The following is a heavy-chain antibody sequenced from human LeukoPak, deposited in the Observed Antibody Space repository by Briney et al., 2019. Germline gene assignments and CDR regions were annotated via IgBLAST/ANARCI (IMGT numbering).Heavy chain of an antibody. CDR1: GYTFTSYY. J-gene: IGHJ6*02. CDR2: INPSGGST. D-gene: IGHD3-3*01. V-gene: IGHV1-46*01. Sequence: ASVKVSCKASGYTFTSYYMHWVRQAPGQGLEWMGIINPSGGSTSYAQKFQARVTMTRDTSTSTVYMELSSLRSEDTAVYYCASGYYDFWSGIADMMDVWGQGTTVTVSS. CDR3: ASGYYDFWSGIADMMDV.